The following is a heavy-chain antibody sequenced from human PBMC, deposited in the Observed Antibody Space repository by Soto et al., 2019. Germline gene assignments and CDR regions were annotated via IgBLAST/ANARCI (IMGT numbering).Heavy chain of an antibody. CDR1: GFTFSTYT. Sequence: EVHLVESGGGLVEPGGSLRLFCAASGFTFSTYTMTWVRQAPGKGLEWVSSISSTSAYMYYADSVKGRFTISRDNPKKSVYLQMNGLRAEDTAVYYCAREGTYCAGGSCFSTPYFDYWGQGTLVTVSS. J-gene: IGHJ4*02. CDR3: AREGTYCAGGSCFSTPYFDY. V-gene: IGHV3-21*01. D-gene: IGHD2-15*01. CDR2: ISSTSAYM.